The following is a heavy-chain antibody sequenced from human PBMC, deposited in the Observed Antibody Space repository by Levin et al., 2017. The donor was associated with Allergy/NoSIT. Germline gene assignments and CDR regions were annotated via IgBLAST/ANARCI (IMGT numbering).Heavy chain of an antibody. CDR3: ARGGPSDYDYYYYGMDV. D-gene: IGHD3-16*01. CDR1: GFPFSAYS. J-gene: IGHJ6*02. Sequence: PGGSLRLSCAASGFPFSAYSMNWVRQAPGKGLEWVSSISTSSNYIYYADSVKGRFTFSRDNAKNSVSLQMNSLRAEDTAVYYCARGGPSDYDYYYYGMDVWGQGTTVTVSS. V-gene: IGHV3-21*01. CDR2: ISTSSNYI.